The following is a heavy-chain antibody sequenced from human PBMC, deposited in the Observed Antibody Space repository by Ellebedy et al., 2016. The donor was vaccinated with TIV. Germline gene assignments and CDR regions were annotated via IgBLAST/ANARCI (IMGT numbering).Heavy chain of an antibody. V-gene: IGHV3-30*03. CDR3: ATQMSTFHS. D-gene: IGHD5-24*01. CDR2: VSSDGGTT. J-gene: IGHJ5*02. Sequence: GESLKISXAGSGFSFVDNWMFWVRQAPGKGLEWVAVVSSDGGTTYYADSVKGRFTISRDNAKSSLYLQMNSLRAEDAAVYYCATQMSTFHSWGQGTLVTVSS. CDR1: GFSFVDNW.